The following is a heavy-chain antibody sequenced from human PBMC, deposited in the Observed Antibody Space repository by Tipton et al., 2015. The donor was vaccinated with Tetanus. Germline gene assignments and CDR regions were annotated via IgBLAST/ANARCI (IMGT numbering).Heavy chain of an antibody. CDR1: GFTFSTYG. D-gene: IGHD1-1*01. CDR3: ARGPFLKLADAFDI. Sequence: SLRLSCAASGFTFSTYGIHWVRQAPGKGLEWVSVIYADGATYYADSVKGRFTISRDTSKNTVYLQMNSVRAEDTAVYYCARGPFLKLADAFDIWGQGTLVTVSS. V-gene: IGHV3-53*01. J-gene: IGHJ3*02. CDR2: IYADGAT.